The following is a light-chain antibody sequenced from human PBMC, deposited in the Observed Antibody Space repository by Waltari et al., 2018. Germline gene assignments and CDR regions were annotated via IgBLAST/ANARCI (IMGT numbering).Light chain of an antibody. V-gene: IGKV1-6*01. CDR1: QGIRND. J-gene: IGKJ2*01. CDR3: LQDYNYPRT. Sequence: AIQMTQSPSSLSASVGDRVTITCQASQGIRNDLGWYQQKPGKAPKLLIYAASRLQSGVPSRFSGSGSATDFTLTISSLQPEDFATYYCLQDYNYPRTFGQGTKLEIK. CDR2: AAS.